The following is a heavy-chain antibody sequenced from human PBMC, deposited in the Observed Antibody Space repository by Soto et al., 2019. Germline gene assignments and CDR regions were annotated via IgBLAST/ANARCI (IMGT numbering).Heavy chain of an antibody. CDR3: ARDPHEFWTSYGFDP. Sequence: ASVKVSCKTSGYTFNTYGINWVRQAPGQGLELMGWISAYDGKTTYAEKFQGRVTLTTDTSTSAAYMERRSLRSDDTALYYCARDPHEFWTSYGFDPWGQGTTVTVSS. CDR2: ISAYDGKT. CDR1: GYTFNTYG. V-gene: IGHV1-18*01. D-gene: IGHD3-3*01. J-gene: IGHJ5*02.